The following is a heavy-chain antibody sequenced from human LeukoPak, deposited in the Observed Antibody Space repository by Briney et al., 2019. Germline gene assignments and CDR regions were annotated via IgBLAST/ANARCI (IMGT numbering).Heavy chain of an antibody. CDR3: ARHGGYEPMDV. D-gene: IGHD5-18*01. CDR2: IYTSGST. V-gene: IGHV4-4*07. CDR1: GGSISSYY. J-gene: IGHJ6*04. Sequence: SETLSLTCTVSGGSISSYYWSWIRQPAGKGLEWIGRIYTSGSTNYNPSLKSRVTISVDKSKNQFSLKLSSVTATDTAVYYCARHGGYEPMDVWGKGTAVTVSS.